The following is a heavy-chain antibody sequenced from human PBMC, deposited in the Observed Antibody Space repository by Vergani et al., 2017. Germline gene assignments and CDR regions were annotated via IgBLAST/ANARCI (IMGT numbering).Heavy chain of an antibody. CDR2: ISAYNGNT. D-gene: IGHD6-6*01. CDR1: GYTFTSYG. Sequence: QVQLVQSGAEVKKPGASVKVSCKASGYTFTSYGISWVRQAPGQGLEWMGWISAYNGNTNYAQKLQGRVTMTTDTSTSTAYMELRSLRSDDTAVYYCARDLEYSSSPRADYYYYYGMDVWGQGTTVTVSS. V-gene: IGHV1-18*01. J-gene: IGHJ6*02. CDR3: ARDLEYSSSPRADYYYYYGMDV.